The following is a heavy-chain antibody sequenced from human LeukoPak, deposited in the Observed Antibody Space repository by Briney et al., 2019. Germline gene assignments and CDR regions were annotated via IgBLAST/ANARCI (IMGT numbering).Heavy chain of an antibody. J-gene: IGHJ3*02. V-gene: IGHV3-74*01. CDR2: INSDGSST. Sequence: GGSLRLSCAASGFTFSGYWMHWVRQAPGKGLVWVSRINSDGSSTSYADSVKGRFTISRDNAKNTLYLQMNSLRAEDTAVYYCARDLCGGDCPWGEDAFDIWGQGTMVTVS. CDR1: GFTFSGYW. D-gene: IGHD2-21*02. CDR3: ARDLCGGDCPWGEDAFDI.